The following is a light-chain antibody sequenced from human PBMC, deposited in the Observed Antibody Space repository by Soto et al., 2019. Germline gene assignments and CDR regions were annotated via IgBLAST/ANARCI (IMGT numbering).Light chain of an antibody. J-gene: IGKJ4*01. Sequence: DIRRILTPTTLSSSVGARDPLTCRASQSISSWLAWYQQNTGKAPKLLIYDAASLESGVPSRFSGSGSGTDFSLTIISLQPEDFATYYCQQANCLSLRFGGGTKVDIK. CDR3: QQANCLSLR. CDR1: QSISSW. V-gene: IGKV1-5*01. CDR2: DAA.